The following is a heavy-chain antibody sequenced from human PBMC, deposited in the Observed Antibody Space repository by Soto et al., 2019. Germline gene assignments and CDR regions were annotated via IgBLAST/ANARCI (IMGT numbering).Heavy chain of an antibody. V-gene: IGHV4-30-2*01. J-gene: IGHJ4*02. CDR2: VCHRGTY. D-gene: IGHD6-19*01. Sequence: SETLSLTCAVSGGSIDSTDYSLTWIRQPPGKGLEWIGYVCHRGTYYPIPSLNGRLTLSMDSSQTQFSLKLTSVTAADSALYYCARIHWSQSSLDYWGRGILVTVSS. CDR1: GGSIDSTDYS. CDR3: ARIHWSQSSLDY.